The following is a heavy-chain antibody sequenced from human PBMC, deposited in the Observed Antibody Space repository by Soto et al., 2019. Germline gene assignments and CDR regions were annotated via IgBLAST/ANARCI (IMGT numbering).Heavy chain of an antibody. D-gene: IGHD1-7*01. CDR1: GYTFTSYA. CDR2: INAGNGNT. Sequence: VQLVQSGAEVKKPGASVKVSRKASGYTFTSYAMQWVRQAPGQRLEWMGWINAGNGNTKYSQKFQGRVPITRDTSASTAYMELSSLRSEDTAVYYCERSGYRIHGTPSPFDYWGQGTLVTVSS. CDR3: ERSGYRIHGTPSPFDY. V-gene: IGHV1-3*01. J-gene: IGHJ4*02.